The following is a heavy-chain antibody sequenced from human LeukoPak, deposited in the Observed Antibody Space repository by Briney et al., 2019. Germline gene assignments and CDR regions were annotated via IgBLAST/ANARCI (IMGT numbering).Heavy chain of an antibody. CDR2: IYYSGSA. V-gene: IGHV4-39*07. J-gene: IGHJ6*03. Sequence: SETLSRTGTVSGGSSSSSSYYWGWIRQPPGKGLELIGSIYYSGSAKYNPSLKSRVSISVDTSKNQFSLKLSSVTAADKAVYYCARGRMITFGGVIVTPTYSYYYMDVWGKGTTVTISS. D-gene: IGHD3-16*02. CDR3: ARGRMITFGGVIVTPTYSYYYMDV. CDR1: GGSSSSSSYY.